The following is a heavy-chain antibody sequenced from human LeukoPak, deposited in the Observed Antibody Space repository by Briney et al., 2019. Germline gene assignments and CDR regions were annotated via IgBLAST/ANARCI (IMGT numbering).Heavy chain of an antibody. CDR3: AKENPVGGTNYFDY. CDR2: ISYDGSNK. CDR1: GFSFSSYA. J-gene: IGHJ4*02. V-gene: IGHV3-30*04. D-gene: IGHD1-26*01. Sequence: GSLRLSCAASGFSFSSYAMHWVRQAPGKGLEWVVVISYDGSNKYYADSVKGRFTISRDNSKNTLSLQMNSLRAEDTAVYYCAKENPVGGTNYFDYWGQGTLVTVPS.